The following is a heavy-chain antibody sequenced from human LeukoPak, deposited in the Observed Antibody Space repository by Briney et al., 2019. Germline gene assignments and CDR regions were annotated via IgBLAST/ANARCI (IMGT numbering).Heavy chain of an antibody. CDR3: ARGDFDWLPGSTPDY. Sequence: GGSLRLSCTASGFSFSTFEMNWVRQAPGKGLEWISYISSDSNTIYYADSVRGRFTLSRDNAKNSLYLQMDTLRHEDTAVYYCARGDFDWLPGSTPDYWGQGTMVTVS. D-gene: IGHD3-9*01. CDR2: ISSDSNTI. CDR1: GFSFSTFE. V-gene: IGHV3-48*03. J-gene: IGHJ4*02.